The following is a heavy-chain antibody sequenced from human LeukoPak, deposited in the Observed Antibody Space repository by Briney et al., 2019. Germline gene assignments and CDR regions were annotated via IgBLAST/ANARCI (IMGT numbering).Heavy chain of an antibody. J-gene: IGHJ6*04. V-gene: IGHV1-24*01. Sequence: ASVKVSCKVSGCTLTELSMHWVRQAPGKGLEWVGGFDPEDGEIIYAQKFQGRVTINAQKFQGRVTMTEDTSTDTAYMEVSSLRSEDTAVYYCATVTTSNYHYGMDVWGKGTTVTVSS. CDR2: FDPEDGEI. CDR1: GCTLTELS. CDR3: ATVTTSNYHYGMDV. D-gene: IGHD4-17*01.